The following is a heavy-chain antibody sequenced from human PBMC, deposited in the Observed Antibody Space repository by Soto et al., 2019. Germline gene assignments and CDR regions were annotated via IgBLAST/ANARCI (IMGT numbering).Heavy chain of an antibody. CDR2: IQYSGDT. Sequence: PSETLSLTCAVYGGSFSGYYWSWIRQPPGSALEWIGYIQYSGDTNYNSSLKSRVTISVDRSRNRFSLKLTSVTAADTAFYYCVRHDYADRTFDLWGQGTKVTVSS. D-gene: IGHD5-12*01. CDR3: VRHDYADRTFDL. CDR1: GGSFSGYY. V-gene: IGHV4-59*01. J-gene: IGHJ3*01.